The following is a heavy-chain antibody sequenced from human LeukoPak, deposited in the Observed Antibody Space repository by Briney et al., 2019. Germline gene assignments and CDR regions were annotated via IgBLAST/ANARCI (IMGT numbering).Heavy chain of an antibody. J-gene: IGHJ4*02. V-gene: IGHV1-69*05. CDR2: IIPIFGTA. D-gene: IGHD3-22*01. CDR1: GGTFSSYA. Sequence: GASVKVSCKASGGTFSSYAISWVRQAPGQGLEWMGGIIPIFGTANYAQKFQGRVTMTTDTSTSTAYMELRSLRSDDTAVYYCARVDSSHPLDYWGQGTLVTVSS. CDR3: ARVDSSHPLDY.